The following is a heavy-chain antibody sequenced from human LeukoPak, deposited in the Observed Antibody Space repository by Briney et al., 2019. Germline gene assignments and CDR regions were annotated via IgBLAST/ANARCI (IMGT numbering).Heavy chain of an antibody. CDR3: ARVAVSGPTGWFDS. V-gene: IGHV3-9*01. CDR1: GFIFDDFA. J-gene: IGHJ5*01. CDR2: INWNGGII. D-gene: IGHD2-8*02. Sequence: GGSLRLSCAASGFIFDDFAMHWVRQVPGKGLEWVSGINWNGGIIAYADSVKGRFTISRDNVDNVVYLQMNSLGAEDTAVYYCARVAVSGPTGWFDSWGQGTLVIVSS.